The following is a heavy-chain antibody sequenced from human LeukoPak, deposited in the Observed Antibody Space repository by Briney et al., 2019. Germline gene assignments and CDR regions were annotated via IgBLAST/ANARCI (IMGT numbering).Heavy chain of an antibody. CDR2: ISSSSSYI. D-gene: IGHD1-26*01. Sequence: GESLRLSCAASGFTFSSYSMNWVRQAPGKGLEWVSSISSSSSYIYYADSVKGRFTISRDNAKNSLYLQMNSLRGEDTGVYYCARTRGSYDAFDIWGQGTMVTVSS. V-gene: IGHV3-21*01. CDR3: ARTRGSYDAFDI. CDR1: GFTFSSYS. J-gene: IGHJ3*02.